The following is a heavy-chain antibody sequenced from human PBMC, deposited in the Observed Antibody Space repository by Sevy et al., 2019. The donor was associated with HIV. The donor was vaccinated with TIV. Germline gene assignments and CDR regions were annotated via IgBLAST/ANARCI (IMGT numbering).Heavy chain of an antibody. CDR3: ARDSSDIVVVPAPIRY. CDR2: SSAYNGNT. D-gene: IGHD2-2*01. V-gene: IGHV1-18*01. Sequence: ASVKVSCKASGYTFTSYVISWVRQAPGQGLEWMGWSSAYNGNTNHAQKLQDRVTMTTDASASTAYMELRSLRSDDTAVYYCARDSSDIVVVPAPIRYWGQGTLVTVSS. CDR1: GYTFTSYV. J-gene: IGHJ4*02.